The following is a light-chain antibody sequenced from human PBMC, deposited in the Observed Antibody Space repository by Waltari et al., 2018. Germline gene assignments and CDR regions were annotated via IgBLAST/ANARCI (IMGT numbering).Light chain of an antibody. J-gene: IGKJ1*01. V-gene: IGKV1-9*01. CDR1: QDISSY. CDR2: AAS. Sequence: DIQLTQSPSFLSASVGDRVTITCRASQDISSYLAWYQQKPGKAPKLLIYAASTLQSGVPSRFSGSGSGTAFPLTISSLQPEDFATYYCQQVNSFRTFGQGTKVEIK. CDR3: QQVNSFRT.